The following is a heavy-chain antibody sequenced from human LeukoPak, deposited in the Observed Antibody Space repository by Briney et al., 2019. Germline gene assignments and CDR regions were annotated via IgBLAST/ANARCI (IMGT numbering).Heavy chain of an antibody. D-gene: IGHD6-19*01. CDR2: IYYSGST. Sequence: ASETLSLTCTVSGGSISSYYWNWIRQPPGKGLEWIGYIYYSGSTNYNPSLKSRVTISVDTYKNQFSLKLSSVTAADTAVYYCARDRGSCWYDFGYWGQGTLVTVSS. CDR3: ARDRGSCWYDFGY. CDR1: GGSISSYY. J-gene: IGHJ4*02. V-gene: IGHV4-59*01.